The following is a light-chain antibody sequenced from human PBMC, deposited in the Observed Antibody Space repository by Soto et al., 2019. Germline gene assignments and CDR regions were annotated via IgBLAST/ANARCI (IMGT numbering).Light chain of an antibody. V-gene: IGLV1-47*01. Sequence: SVLTQPPSASGTPGQRVTISCSGSSSNIGNNYVYWYQMVPGTAPKPLIYRNNQRPSGVPDRFSGSRSGTSASLAISGLRSEDEADYYCAAWDDSLSGRGVFGGGTKLTVL. CDR2: RNN. J-gene: IGLJ3*02. CDR3: AAWDDSLSGRGV. CDR1: SSNIGNNY.